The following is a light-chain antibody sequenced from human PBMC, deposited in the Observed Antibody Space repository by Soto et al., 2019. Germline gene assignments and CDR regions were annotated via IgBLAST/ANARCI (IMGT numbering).Light chain of an antibody. CDR2: DAS. Sequence: LTQSTATLSLSPGERATLSCRASQSIRTSLAWYQQKPGQAPRLVIFDASNRANGVPARFGGSGSGTDFALTLNCLEPEEFAVYYCQQRNVWPPMTFGQGTRLEIK. CDR3: QQRNVWPPMT. CDR1: QSIRTS. V-gene: IGKV3-11*01. J-gene: IGKJ5*01.